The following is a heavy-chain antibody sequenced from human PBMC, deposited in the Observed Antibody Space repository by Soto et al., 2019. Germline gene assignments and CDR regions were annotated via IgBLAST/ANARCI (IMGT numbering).Heavy chain of an antibody. V-gene: IGHV1-18*01. J-gene: IGHJ4*02. CDR3: ARDGLYDYIWGSYRPVDY. CDR1: GYTFTSYG. Sequence: PSVKVSCKASGYTFTSYGISWVRQAPGQGLEWMGWISAYNGNTNYAQKLQGRVTMTTDTSTSTAYMELRSLRSDDTAVYYCARDGLYDYIWGSYRPVDYWGQGTLVTVSS. CDR2: ISAYNGNT. D-gene: IGHD3-16*02.